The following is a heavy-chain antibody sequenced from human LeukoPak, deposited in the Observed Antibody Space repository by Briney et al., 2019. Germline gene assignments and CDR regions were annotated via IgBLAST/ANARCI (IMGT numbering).Heavy chain of an antibody. D-gene: IGHD1-26*01. Sequence: SETLSLTCAVYGGSFSGYYWSWIRQPPGKGLEWIGEINHSGSTNYNPSLKSRVTISVDTSKNQFSLKLSSVTAADTAVYYCAKDLKVGATYYYYMDVWGKGTTVSVSS. CDR1: GGSFSGYY. CDR2: INHSGST. V-gene: IGHV4-34*01. J-gene: IGHJ6*03. CDR3: AKDLKVGATYYYYMDV.